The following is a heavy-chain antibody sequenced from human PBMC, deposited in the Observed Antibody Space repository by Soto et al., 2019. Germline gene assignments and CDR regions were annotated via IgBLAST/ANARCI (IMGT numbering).Heavy chain of an antibody. Sequence: SETLSLTCTVSGGSISSGDYYWSWIRQPPGKGLEWIGYIYYSGSTYYNPSLKSRVTISVDTSKNQFSLKLSSVTAADTAVYYCARDLQASNLNNPGSFDIWGQGTMVTVSS. V-gene: IGHV4-30-4*01. CDR3: ARDLQASNLNNPGSFDI. CDR1: GGSISSGDYY. J-gene: IGHJ3*02. D-gene: IGHD1-20*01. CDR2: IYYSGST.